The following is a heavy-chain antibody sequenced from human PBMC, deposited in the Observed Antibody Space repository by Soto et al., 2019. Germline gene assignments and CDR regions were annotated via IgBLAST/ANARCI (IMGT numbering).Heavy chain of an antibody. V-gene: IGHV4-59*08. CDR3: ARHYSAYSSSDWFDP. CDR1: GGSISSYY. D-gene: IGHD6-6*01. Sequence: QVQLQESGPGLVKPSETLSLTCTVSGGSISSYYWTWIRQPPGKGLEWIRYIFYSGSTNYKPSLKSRVTISVDTSKNQFSLKLSSVTAADTAVYYCARHYSAYSSSDWFDPWGKGTLVTVSS. J-gene: IGHJ5*02. CDR2: IFYSGST.